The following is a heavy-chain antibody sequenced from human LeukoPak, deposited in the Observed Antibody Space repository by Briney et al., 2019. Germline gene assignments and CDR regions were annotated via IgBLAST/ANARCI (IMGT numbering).Heavy chain of an antibody. V-gene: IGHV3-21*01. Sequence: GGSLRLSCAASGFTFDDYGMSWVRQAPGKGLEWVSSISSSSSYIYYADSVKGRFTISRDNAKNSLYLQMNSLRAEDTAVYYCARDSTYMDVWGKGTTVTISS. CDR3: ARDSTYMDV. CDR1: GFTFDDYG. CDR2: ISSSSSYI. D-gene: IGHD2-2*01. J-gene: IGHJ6*03.